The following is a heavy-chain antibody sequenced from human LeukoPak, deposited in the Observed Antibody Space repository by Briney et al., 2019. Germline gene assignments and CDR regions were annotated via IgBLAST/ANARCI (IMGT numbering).Heavy chain of an antibody. V-gene: IGHV1-2*02. CDR3: AREPLVGATNFDY. Sequence: GASVKVSCKASGYTFTGYYMHWVRQAPGQGLEWMGWINPNSGGPNYAQKFQGRVTMTRDTSISTAYMELSRLRSDDTAVYYCAREPLVGATNFDYWGQGTLVTVSS. D-gene: IGHD1-26*01. CDR2: INPNSGGP. CDR1: GYTFTGYY. J-gene: IGHJ4*02.